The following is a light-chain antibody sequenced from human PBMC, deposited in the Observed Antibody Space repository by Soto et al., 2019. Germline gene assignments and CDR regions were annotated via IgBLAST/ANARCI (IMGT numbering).Light chain of an antibody. CDR1: QSVSSN. V-gene: IGKV3-15*01. J-gene: IGKJ4*02. CDR3: QQYNACPPCT. CDR2: GTS. Sequence: DIVMTQSPATLSVSPGERATLSCRASQSVSSNLAWYQQKPGQAPRLLIYGTSTLATGIPSRFSGSGSGTEFTLTISSLQADDSAVYYCQQYNACPPCTFGGGTKVEIK.